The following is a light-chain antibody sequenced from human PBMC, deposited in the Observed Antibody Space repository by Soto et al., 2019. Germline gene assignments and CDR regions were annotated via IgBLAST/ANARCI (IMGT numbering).Light chain of an antibody. CDR3: MQAVQTPLT. J-gene: IGKJ4*01. CDR2: LGS. Sequence: DIVMTQSPLSLPVTPGEPASISCRSSQSLLHSNGYNYLDWYVQKPGQSPQLLIYLGSNRASGGPDWFRGSGAGTDYALKISRVEAEDVGVYYCMQAVQTPLTFGGGTKVEL. CDR1: QSLLHSNGYNY. V-gene: IGKV2-28*01.